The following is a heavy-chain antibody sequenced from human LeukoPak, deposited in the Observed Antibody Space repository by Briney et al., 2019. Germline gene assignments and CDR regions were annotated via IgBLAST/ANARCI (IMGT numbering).Heavy chain of an antibody. J-gene: IGHJ4*02. CDR3: ATLGYHLDS. Sequence: GGSLRLSCLASGFAFSAYEMNWVRQAPGRGLEWVSYISGSDTTTYYADSVRGRFTIFRDNAKNSLYLQMNSLRAEDTALYYCATLGYHLDSWGQGTLVTVSS. V-gene: IGHV3-48*03. CDR2: ISGSDTTT. D-gene: IGHD3-22*01. CDR1: GFAFSAYE.